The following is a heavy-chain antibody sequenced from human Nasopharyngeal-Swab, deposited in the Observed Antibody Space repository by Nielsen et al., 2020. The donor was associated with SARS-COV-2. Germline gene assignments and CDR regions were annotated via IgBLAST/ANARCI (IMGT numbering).Heavy chain of an antibody. CDR1: AFTFSGYC. Sequence: GGSLTLSCAASAFTFSGYCMNWVRQAPGKGLEWVASIKQDGSEKYYVDSVKGRFTISRDNAKNSLYLQMNSLRVEDTAVYYCARVPGGYDSSGYYFDQWGQGTLVTVSS. D-gene: IGHD3-22*01. CDR2: IKQDGSEK. CDR3: ARVPGGYDSSGYYFDQ. V-gene: IGHV3-7*01. J-gene: IGHJ4*02.